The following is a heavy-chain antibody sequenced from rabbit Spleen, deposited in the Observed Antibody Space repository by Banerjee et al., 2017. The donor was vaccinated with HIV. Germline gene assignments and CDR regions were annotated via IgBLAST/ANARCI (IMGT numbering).Heavy chain of an antibody. D-gene: IGHD4-2*01. J-gene: IGHJ4*01. V-gene: IGHV1S45*01. CDR2: INTGDGRT. Sequence: QEQLVESGGGLVQPEGSLTLTCTASGFTIKWLCWVRQAPGKGLEWIGCINTGDGRTYSARWAKGRFTGSKTSSTTVTLRMTSLTDAGTATYFCARDAAGREDFNLWGPGTLVTVS. CDR1: GFTIKW. CDR3: ARDAAGREDFNL.